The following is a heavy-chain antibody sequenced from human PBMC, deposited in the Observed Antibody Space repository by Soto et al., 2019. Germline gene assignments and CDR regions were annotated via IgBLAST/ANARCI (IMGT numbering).Heavy chain of an antibody. Sequence: GESLKISCKGSGYKFATYWSAWVRQMPGRGLEWMGIIYPGDSETIYSSSFRGHVTISADKSLNTAYLQWDSLTASDSAIYSCARGFTGSAGRFDPWGQGTVVTVSS. D-gene: IGHD6-25*01. CDR3: ARGFTGSAGRFDP. V-gene: IGHV5-51*01. CDR2: IYPGDSET. CDR1: GYKFATYW. J-gene: IGHJ5*02.